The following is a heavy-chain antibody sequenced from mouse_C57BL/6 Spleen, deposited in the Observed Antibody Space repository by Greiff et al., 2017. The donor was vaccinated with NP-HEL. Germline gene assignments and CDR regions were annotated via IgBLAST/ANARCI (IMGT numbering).Heavy chain of an antibody. CDR1: GYTFTSYW. Sequence: QVQLQQPGAELVMPGASVKLSCKASGYTFTSYWMHWVKQRPGQGLEWIGEIDPSDSYTNYNQKFKGKSTFTVDKSSSTAYMQLSSLTSEDSAVYYCERGGSSYFDYWGQGTTLTVSS. D-gene: IGHD1-1*01. CDR3: ERGGSSYFDY. CDR2: IDPSDSYT. J-gene: IGHJ2*01. V-gene: IGHV1-69*01.